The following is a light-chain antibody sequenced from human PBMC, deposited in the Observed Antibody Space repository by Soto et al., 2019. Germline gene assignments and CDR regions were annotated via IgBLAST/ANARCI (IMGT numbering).Light chain of an antibody. J-gene: IGLJ1*01. CDR3: TSYKSSSTYV. Sequence: QSAVTQPASVSGSPGQSITISCTGTSSDVGGYNYVSWYQQHPGKPPKLMIYDVSNRPSGVSNRFSGSKSGNTASLTISGLQAEGEADYYCTSYKSSSTYVFGTGTKVTVL. CDR1: SSDVGGYNY. V-gene: IGLV2-14*01. CDR2: DVS.